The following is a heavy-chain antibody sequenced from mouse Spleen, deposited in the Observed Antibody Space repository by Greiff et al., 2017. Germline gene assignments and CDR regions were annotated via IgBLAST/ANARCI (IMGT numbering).Heavy chain of an antibody. CDR3: ARSDGYPLYPMDY. CDR2: ISSGSSTI. CDR1: GFTFSDYG. J-gene: IGHJ4*01. V-gene: IGHV5-17*01. Sequence: EVMLVESGGGLVKPGGSLKLSCAASGFTFSDYGMHWVRQAPEKGLEWVAYISSGSSTIYYADTMKGRFTVSRDNAKNTLFLQMPSLRSEDTAMYYCARSDGYPLYPMDYWGQGTSVTVSS. D-gene: IGHD2-3*01.